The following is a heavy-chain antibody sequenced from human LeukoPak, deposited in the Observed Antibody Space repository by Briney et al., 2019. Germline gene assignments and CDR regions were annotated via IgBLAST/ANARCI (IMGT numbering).Heavy chain of an antibody. D-gene: IGHD5-18*01. Sequence: GESLKISFKGSGXKFTSYCINWVRQMPGKGLEWMGRIDPSDSYTMYSPSFQGHVTISADKSISTAYLQWSSLKASDSAMYYCARVLGYSYGWNYWGQGTLVTVSS. J-gene: IGHJ4*02. CDR3: ARVLGYSYGWNY. CDR2: IDPSDSYT. V-gene: IGHV5-10-1*01. CDR1: GXKFTSYC.